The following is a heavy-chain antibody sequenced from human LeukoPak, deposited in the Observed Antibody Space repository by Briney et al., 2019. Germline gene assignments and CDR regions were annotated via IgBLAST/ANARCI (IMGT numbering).Heavy chain of an antibody. D-gene: IGHD4-17*01. CDR3: ATIQTYGDYRGAFDI. V-gene: IGHV4-30-4*01. CDR2: IYYSGST. Sequence: SETLSLTCTVSGGSISSGDYYWSWIRRPPGKGLEWIGYIYYSGSTYYNPSLKSRVTISVDTSKNQFSLKLSSVTAADTAVYYCATIQTYGDYRGAFDIWGQGTMVTVSS. CDR1: GGSISSGDYY. J-gene: IGHJ3*02.